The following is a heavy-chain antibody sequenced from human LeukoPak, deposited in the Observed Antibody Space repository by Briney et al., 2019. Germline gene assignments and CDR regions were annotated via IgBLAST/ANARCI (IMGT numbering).Heavy chain of an antibody. CDR2: IRFDGSTK. Sequence: GGSLRLSCVASGITFRSSSMHWVRQAPGRGLEWLAFIRFDGSTKYYADSVKGRFTVSRDNSKSTLYLQINSLRAEDTAVYYCAQPDFWGQGTLVTVSS. J-gene: IGHJ4*02. V-gene: IGHV3-30*02. CDR3: AQPDF. CDR1: GITFRSSS.